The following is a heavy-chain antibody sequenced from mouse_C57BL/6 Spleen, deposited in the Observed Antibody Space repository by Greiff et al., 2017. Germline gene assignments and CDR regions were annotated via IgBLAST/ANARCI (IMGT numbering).Heavy chain of an antibody. V-gene: IGHV1-85*01. J-gene: IGHJ4*01. CDR2: IYPTDGST. CDR1: GYTFTSYY. CDR3: ARSTTVDYYAMDY. Sequence: QVQLQQSGPELVKPGASVKLSCKASGYTFTSYYINWVKQRPGQGLEWIGWIYPTDGSTKYNEKFKGKATLTVDTSSSTAYMELRSLPSQDSAVYFCARSTTVDYYAMDYWGQGTSVTVSS. D-gene: IGHD1-1*01.